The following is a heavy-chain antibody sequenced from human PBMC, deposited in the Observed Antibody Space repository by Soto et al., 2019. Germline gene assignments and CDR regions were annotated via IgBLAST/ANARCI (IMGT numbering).Heavy chain of an antibody. CDR1: GFTFNNYG. V-gene: IGHV3-33*01. Sequence: ESVGGVVQPGRSLRLSCAASGFTFNNYGMHWVRQAPGTGLEWVAVIWNDGNDYYYANSVKGRFTISRDNSKNTLYLQMSSLRVEDTAVYYCARRQISPPTRGAASARGGMDVWGQGTTVTVSS. D-gene: IGHD6-13*01. J-gene: IGHJ6*02. CDR2: IWNDGNDY. CDR3: ARRQISPPTRGAASARGGMDV.